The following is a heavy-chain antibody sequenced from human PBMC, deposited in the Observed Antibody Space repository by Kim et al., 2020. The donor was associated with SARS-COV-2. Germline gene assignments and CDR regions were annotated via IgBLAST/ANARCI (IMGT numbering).Heavy chain of an antibody. CDR1: GFTFSSYS. V-gene: IGHV3-21*01. Sequence: GGSLRLSCAASGFTFSSYSMNWVRQAPGKGLEWVSSISSSSSYIYYADSVKGRFTISRDNATNSLYLQMNSLRAEDTAVSYCARDSGYCSGGSCYSTFDYWGRGTLVTGSS. CDR3: ARDSGYCSGGSCYSTFDY. CDR2: ISSSSSYI. D-gene: IGHD2-15*01. J-gene: IGHJ4*02.